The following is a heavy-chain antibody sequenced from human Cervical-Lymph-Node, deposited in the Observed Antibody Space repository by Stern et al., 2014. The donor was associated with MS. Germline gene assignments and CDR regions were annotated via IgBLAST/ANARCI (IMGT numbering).Heavy chain of an antibody. CDR2: TRNKANSYTT. Sequence: EDQLVESGGGLVQPGGSLRLSCAASGFTFSDHYMDWVRQAPGKGLEWVGRTRNKANSYTTEYAAAVKGRFTNSRNDSKNSLYLQMNSLKTEDTAVYYWAKDTARGGQCERGQKPACRGAWG. J-gene: IGHJ1*01. CDR1: GFTFSDHY. V-gene: IGHV3-72*01. D-gene: IGHD3-10*01. CDR3: AKDTARGGQCERGQKPACRGA.